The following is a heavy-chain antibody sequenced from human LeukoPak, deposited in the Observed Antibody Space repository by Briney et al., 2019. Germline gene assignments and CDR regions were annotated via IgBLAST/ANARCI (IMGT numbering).Heavy chain of an antibody. J-gene: IGHJ4*02. Sequence: PGGSLRLSCAASGFSFGSYTMNWVRQAPGKGLEWVSSITSSSSYIYYADSVKGRFTISRDNAKNSLYLQMNSLRAEDTAVYYCARSGSSYYLDYWGQGTLVTVFS. CDR3: ARSGSSYYLDY. CDR1: GFSFGSYT. CDR2: ITSSSSYI. V-gene: IGHV3-21*01.